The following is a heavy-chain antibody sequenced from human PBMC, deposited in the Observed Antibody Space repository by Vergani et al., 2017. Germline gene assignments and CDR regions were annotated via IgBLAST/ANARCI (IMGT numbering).Heavy chain of an antibody. CDR2: IYYSGST. D-gene: IGHD2-2*01. Sequence: QLQLQESGPGLVKPSETLSLTCTVSGGSISSSSYYWGWIRQPPGKGLEWIGSIYYSGSTYYNPSLKSRVTISVDTSKNQFSLKLSSVTAADTAVYYCARVLRVVPAASNYYYYGMDVWGQGTTVTVSS. V-gene: IGHV4-39*07. J-gene: IGHJ6*02. CDR3: ARVLRVVPAASNYYYYGMDV. CDR1: GGSISSSSYY.